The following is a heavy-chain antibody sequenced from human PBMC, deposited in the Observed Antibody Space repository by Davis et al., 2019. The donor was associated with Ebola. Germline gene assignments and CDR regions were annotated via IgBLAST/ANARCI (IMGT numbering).Heavy chain of an antibody. Sequence: MPSETLSLTCAVSGDSISSSNWWSWVRQPPGKGLEWIGEISQSGSTNYNPSLKSRVTISVDTSKNQFSLKLSSVTAADTAVYYCARGVGAITGWFDPWGQGTLVTVSS. CDR3: ARGVGAITGWFDP. D-gene: IGHD1-26*01. CDR1: GDSISSSNW. J-gene: IGHJ5*02. V-gene: IGHV4-4*02. CDR2: ISQSGST.